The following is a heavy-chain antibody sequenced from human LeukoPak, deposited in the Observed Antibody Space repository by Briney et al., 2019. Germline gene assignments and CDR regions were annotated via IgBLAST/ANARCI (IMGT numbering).Heavy chain of an antibody. J-gene: IGHJ4*02. CDR3: ARVPDFWIDY. V-gene: IGHV1-8*01. D-gene: IGHD3-3*01. Sequence: ASVNVSCTASGYTFTSYDINSVRQATGQGLEWMGGMNLNSGNTGYAQKFQGRATMTRYTSISPAYMELSSLRSEDRAVYYCARVPDFWIDYWGQGTLVTVS. CDR2: MNLNSGNT. CDR1: GYTFTSYD.